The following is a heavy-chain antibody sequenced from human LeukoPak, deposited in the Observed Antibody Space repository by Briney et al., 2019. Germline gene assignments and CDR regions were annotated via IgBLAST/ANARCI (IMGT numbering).Heavy chain of an antibody. V-gene: IGHV1-18*01. Sequence: ASVKVSCKASDYTFTNYGITWVRQAPGQGLEWMGWISAYNGNTNYAQKFQGRVTMTTDTSTSTAYMELRSLRSDDRAVHYCARFLEWPPRYMDVWGKGTTVTVSS. CDR1: DYTFTNYG. CDR2: ISAYNGNT. CDR3: ARFLEWPPRYMDV. D-gene: IGHD3-3*01. J-gene: IGHJ6*03.